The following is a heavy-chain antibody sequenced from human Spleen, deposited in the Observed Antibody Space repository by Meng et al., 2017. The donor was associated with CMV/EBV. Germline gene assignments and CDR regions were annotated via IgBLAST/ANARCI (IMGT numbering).Heavy chain of an antibody. CDR3: ARDFASGWGVHNWFDP. Sequence: ESINSGDYYWSWIRQPPGKGLEWIGYIHYSGGTFSNPSLKSRVTISLDTSKNQLSLKVNSVTAADPAVYYCARDFASGWGVHNWFDPWGQGTLVTVSS. V-gene: IGHV4-30-4*08. J-gene: IGHJ5*02. CDR2: IHYSGGT. CDR1: ESINSGDYY. D-gene: IGHD3-9*01.